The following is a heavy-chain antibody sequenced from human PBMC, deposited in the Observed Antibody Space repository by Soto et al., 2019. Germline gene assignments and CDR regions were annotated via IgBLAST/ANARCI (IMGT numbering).Heavy chain of an antibody. Sequence: EVQLLESGGGLVQPGGSLRLSCAASGFTFSSYAMSWVRQAPGKGLEWVSAISGSGGSTYYADSVKGRFTISRDNSKNTLYLQMNSLRAEDTAVYYCAKDQGVLVYYYYGTDVWGQGTTVTVSS. D-gene: IGHD3-3*01. CDR3: AKDQGVLVYYYYGTDV. CDR1: GFTFSSYA. CDR2: ISGSGGST. J-gene: IGHJ6*02. V-gene: IGHV3-23*01.